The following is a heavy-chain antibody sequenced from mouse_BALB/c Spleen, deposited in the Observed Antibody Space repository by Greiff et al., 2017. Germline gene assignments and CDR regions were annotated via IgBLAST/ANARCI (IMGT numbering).Heavy chain of an antibody. Sequence: EVKLMESGGGLVQPGGSLKLSCAASGFTFSSYTMSWVRQTPEKRLEWVAYISNGGGSTYYPDTVKGRFTISRDNAKNTLYLQMSSLKSEDTAMYYCARSGNYSYYAMDYWGQGTSVTVSS. D-gene: IGHD2-1*01. CDR1: GFTFSSYT. CDR2: ISNGGGST. J-gene: IGHJ4*01. CDR3: ARSGNYSYYAMDY. V-gene: IGHV5-12-2*01.